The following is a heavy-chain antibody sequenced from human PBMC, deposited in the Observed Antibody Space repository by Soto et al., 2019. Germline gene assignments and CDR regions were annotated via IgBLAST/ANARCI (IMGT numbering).Heavy chain of an antibody. Sequence: PSETLSLTCAVSSGSISSSNWWSWVRQPPGKGLEWIGEIYHSGSTNYNPSLKSRVTISVDKSKNQFSLKLSSVTAADTAVYYCARRGLDYYYYYMDVWGKGTTVTVS. CDR1: SGSISSSNW. J-gene: IGHJ6*03. V-gene: IGHV4-4*02. D-gene: IGHD4-17*01. CDR3: ARRGLDYYYYYMDV. CDR2: IYHSGST.